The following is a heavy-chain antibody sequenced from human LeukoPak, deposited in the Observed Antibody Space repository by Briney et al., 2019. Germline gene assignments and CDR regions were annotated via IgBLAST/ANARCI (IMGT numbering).Heavy chain of an antibody. Sequence: GGSLRLSRAASGFTFSDYYMSWIRQAPGKGLEWVSYISSSGSTIYYADSVKGRFTISRDNAKNSLYLQMNSLRAEDTAVYYCARGPTSYDFWSGYYTTYLDYWGQGTLVTVSS. J-gene: IGHJ4*02. D-gene: IGHD3/OR15-3a*01. CDR2: ISSSGSTI. CDR1: GFTFSDYY. CDR3: ARGPTSYDFWSGYYTTYLDY. V-gene: IGHV3-11*01.